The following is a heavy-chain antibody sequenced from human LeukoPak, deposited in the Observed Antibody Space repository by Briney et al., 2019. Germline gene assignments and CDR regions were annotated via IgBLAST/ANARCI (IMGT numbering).Heavy chain of an antibody. CDR1: GYSITSGYY. Sequence: PSQTLSLTCTVSGYSITSGYYWGWIRQPPGKGLEWIGSVYHSGSTYYNASLESRVTVSVDTSKNQFSLRLTSVTAADTAVYYCSRAVGYFDSSGYIFDYWGQGTLVTVSS. CDR2: VYHSGST. D-gene: IGHD3-22*01. V-gene: IGHV4-38-2*02. J-gene: IGHJ4*02. CDR3: SRAVGYFDSSGYIFDY.